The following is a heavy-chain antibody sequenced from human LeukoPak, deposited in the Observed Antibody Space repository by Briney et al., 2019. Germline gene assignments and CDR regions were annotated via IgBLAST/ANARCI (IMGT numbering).Heavy chain of an antibody. Sequence: GGSLRLSCAASGFTFSTYAMHWVRQAPGKGLEWVSLIYSGGTTYYADSVRGRFTISRDNSKNTLYLQMNSLRAEDTAVYYCAALGPATYYYDSRVRAFDIWGHGTMVTVSS. CDR1: GFTFSTYA. D-gene: IGHD3-22*01. J-gene: IGHJ3*02. CDR2: IYSGGTT. CDR3: AALGPATYYYDSRVRAFDI. V-gene: IGHV3-53*01.